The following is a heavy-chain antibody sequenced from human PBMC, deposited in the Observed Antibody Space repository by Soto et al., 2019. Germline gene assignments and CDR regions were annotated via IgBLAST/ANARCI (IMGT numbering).Heavy chain of an antibody. CDR2: IGTDGNT. CDR3: VRKYPGTRPFDY. D-gene: IGHD2-2*01. J-gene: IGHJ4*01. V-gene: IGHV3-23*01. Sequence: LRLSCEASGFTFNSYAMNWVRQAPGKGLAWVSAIGTDGNTYYANSVKGRFTISRDNSRTTLYLQMNSLRVEDTALYYCVRKYPGTRPFDYWGQGTLVTVSS. CDR1: GFTFNSYA.